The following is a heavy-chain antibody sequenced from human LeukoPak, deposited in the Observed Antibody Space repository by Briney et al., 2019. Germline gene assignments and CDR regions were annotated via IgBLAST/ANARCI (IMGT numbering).Heavy chain of an antibody. CDR3: AREDFPHNWFDP. J-gene: IGHJ5*02. CDR2: INPNTGGT. V-gene: IGHV1-2*02. D-gene: IGHD3-3*01. CDR1: GYVFNYYF. Sequence: ASVKVSCKASGYVFNYYFVHCLRQAPGQRPEWLGWINPNTGGTNYAQKFQGRVTMTTDTSITTAYMELTRLTSDDTAIYYCAREDFPHNWFDPWGQGSLVTVSS.